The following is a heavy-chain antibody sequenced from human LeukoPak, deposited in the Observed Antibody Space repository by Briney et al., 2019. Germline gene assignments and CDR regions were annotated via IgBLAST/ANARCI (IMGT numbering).Heavy chain of an antibody. CDR2: IYSSGST. J-gene: IGHJ4*02. CDR1: GVSISTYY. V-gene: IGHV4-59*01. D-gene: IGHD1-14*01. Sequence: SETLSLTCTVSGVSISTYYWSWIRQPPRKGLECIGYIYSSGSTYYNPSLKSRVTISVDTSKKQFSLKLSSVTAADTAVYYCAREGTTHAGVDQWGQGTLVTVSS. CDR3: AREGTTHAGVDQ.